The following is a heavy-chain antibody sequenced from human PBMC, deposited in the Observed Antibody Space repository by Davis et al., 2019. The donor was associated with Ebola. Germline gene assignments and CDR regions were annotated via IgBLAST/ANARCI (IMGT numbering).Heavy chain of an antibody. D-gene: IGHD2-15*01. Sequence: SETLSLTCAVSDGSISSSYWWSWVRQPPGKGLEWIGQISQRENTNYKPSLKSRITISLDKSKNQFSLKLSSLTAADTAVYYCAREGDCDDGTCSSKTNWFDSWGQGTLVTVSS. CDR3: AREGDCDDGTCSSKTNWFDS. V-gene: IGHV4-4*02. CDR1: DGSISSSYW. CDR2: ISQRENT. J-gene: IGHJ5*01.